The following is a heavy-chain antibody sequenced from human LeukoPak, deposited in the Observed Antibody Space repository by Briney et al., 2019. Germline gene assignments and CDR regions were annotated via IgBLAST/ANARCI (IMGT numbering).Heavy chain of an antibody. V-gene: IGHV4-4*07. D-gene: IGHD3-10*01. Sequence: PSETLSLTCNVSGGSISSYFWTWIRQPAGKGLEWIGRIHASGTTNYNSSLKSRVSMSVDTSKNQFSLKLTSVTAADTAVYFCARDGADVYGRAFDYWGQGTLVSVSS. CDR3: ARDGADVYGRAFDY. CDR2: IHASGTT. CDR1: GGSISSYF. J-gene: IGHJ4*02.